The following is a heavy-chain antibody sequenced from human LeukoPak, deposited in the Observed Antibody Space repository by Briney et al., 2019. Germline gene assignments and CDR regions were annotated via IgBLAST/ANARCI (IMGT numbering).Heavy chain of an antibody. V-gene: IGHV3-53*01. J-gene: IGHJ6*02. CDR1: GFSVSSNY. D-gene: IGHD6-13*01. CDR2: MYSGGST. CDR3: AKLTISAAGTVSSYYNGMDV. Sequence: GGSLRLSCAASGFSVSSNYMSWVRQAPGKGLEWVSVMYSGGSTYYPDSVKGRFTISRDNSKSTLYLQMNSLRAEDTAVYFCAKLTISAAGTVSSYYNGMDVWGRGTTVTVSS.